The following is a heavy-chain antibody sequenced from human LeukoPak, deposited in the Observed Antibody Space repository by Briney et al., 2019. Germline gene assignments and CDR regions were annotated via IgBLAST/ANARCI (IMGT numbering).Heavy chain of an antibody. D-gene: IGHD2-2*01. CDR2: TGSTGVST. Sequence: GGSLRLSCAASGFTFSSYAMNWVRQAPGKGLEWVSATGSTGVSTFYADSVKGRFTVSRDNSKNTLSLQMNSLRAGDTAVYYCAKDPGVVPAHYFDYWGQGILVTVSS. CDR3: AKDPGVVPAHYFDY. V-gene: IGHV3-23*01. J-gene: IGHJ4*02. CDR1: GFTFSSYA.